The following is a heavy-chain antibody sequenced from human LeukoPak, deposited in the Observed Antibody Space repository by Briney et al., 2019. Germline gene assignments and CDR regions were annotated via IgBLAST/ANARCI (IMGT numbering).Heavy chain of an antibody. J-gene: IGHJ4*02. CDR3: LSVAGSKSNDY. D-gene: IGHD6-19*01. CDR2: IYSDDST. Sequence: GGSLRLSCAASGFTVSSNYMTWVRQAPGKGLEWVSVIYSDDSTYYADSVKGRFTISRDNSKNTLYLQMNSLTAEDTAVYYCLSVAGSKSNDYWGQGTLVTVSS. V-gene: IGHV3-53*01. CDR1: GFTVSSNY.